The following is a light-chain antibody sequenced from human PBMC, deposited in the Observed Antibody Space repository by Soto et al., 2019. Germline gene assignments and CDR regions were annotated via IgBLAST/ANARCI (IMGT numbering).Light chain of an antibody. Sequence: DIQMTQSPSTLSASVGVRVTITCRASQRISSWLAWYQQKPGKAPKLLIYKASSLESGVPSRFSGSGSGTEFTITISSLQPDDFATFYCQQYTTYPFVFGQGTKLEI. CDR3: QQYTTYPFV. V-gene: IGKV1-5*03. J-gene: IGKJ2*01. CDR1: QRISSW. CDR2: KAS.